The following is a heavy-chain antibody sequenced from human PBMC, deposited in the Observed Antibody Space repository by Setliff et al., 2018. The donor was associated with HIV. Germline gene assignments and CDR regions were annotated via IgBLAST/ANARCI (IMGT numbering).Heavy chain of an antibody. CDR2: IYSTGST. V-gene: IGHV4-59*11. Sequence: TLSLTCTVSGASITSHYWSWIRQSPGRELEWIGYIYSTGSTNYNPSLQSRVSISMDASKNKFSLKVTSVTSADTAVCYCAKGAGFYGDYTFDYWGQGNLVTVSS. CDR1: GASITSHY. D-gene: IGHD4-17*01. J-gene: IGHJ4*02. CDR3: AKGAGFYGDYTFDY.